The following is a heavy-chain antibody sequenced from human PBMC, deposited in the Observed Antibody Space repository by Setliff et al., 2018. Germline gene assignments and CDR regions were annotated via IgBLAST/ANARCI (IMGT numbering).Heavy chain of an antibody. CDR2: IYYSGST. Sequence: PSETLSLTCTVSGGSISSSSYYWGWIRQPPGKGLEWIGSIYYSGSTYYNPSRKSRVSLSVDTSKNQFSLKLSSVTAADTAVYYCARVSQYSSGWYYYYYYGMDVWGQGTTVTV. V-gene: IGHV4-39*07. CDR3: ARVSQYSSGWYYYYYYGMDV. J-gene: IGHJ6*02. D-gene: IGHD6-19*01. CDR1: GGSISSSSYY.